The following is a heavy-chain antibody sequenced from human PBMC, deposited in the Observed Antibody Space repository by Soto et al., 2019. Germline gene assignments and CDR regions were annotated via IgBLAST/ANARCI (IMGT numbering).Heavy chain of an antibody. Sequence: GASVKVSCKASGGTLSIYAISWVRQAPGQGLEWMGGIIPIFGTANYAQKFQGRVTITADESTSTAYMELSSLRSEDTAVYYCARGLVVVPAAIGRVFDYWGQGTLVTVSS. CDR1: GGTLSIYA. V-gene: IGHV1-69*13. D-gene: IGHD2-2*02. CDR3: ARGLVVVPAAIGRVFDY. CDR2: IIPIFGTA. J-gene: IGHJ4*02.